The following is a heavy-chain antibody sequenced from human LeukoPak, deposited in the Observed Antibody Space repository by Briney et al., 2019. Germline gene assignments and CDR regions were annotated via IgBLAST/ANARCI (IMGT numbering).Heavy chain of an antibody. CDR1: GYTFTSYD. D-gene: IGHD3-10*01. CDR2: MNPNSGNT. Sequence: ASAKVSCKASGYTFTSYDINWVRQATGQGLEWMGWMNPNSGNTGYAQKFQGRVTMTRNTSIVTAYMELSSLRSEDTAVYYCARGYVLLWFGELLGWFDPWGQGTLVTVSS. V-gene: IGHV1-8*01. J-gene: IGHJ5*02. CDR3: ARGYVLLWFGELLGWFDP.